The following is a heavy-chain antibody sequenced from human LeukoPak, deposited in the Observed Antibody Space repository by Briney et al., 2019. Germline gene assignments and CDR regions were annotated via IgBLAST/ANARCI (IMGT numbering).Heavy chain of an antibody. J-gene: IGHJ3*02. D-gene: IGHD3-16*02. CDR3: ARARGAYDYVWGSYRFLAFDI. V-gene: IGHV1-18*04. Sequence: ASVEVSCKASGYTFTSYGISWVRQAPGQGLEWMGWISAYNGNTNYAQKLQGRVTMTTDTSTSTAYMELRSLRSDDTAVYYCARARGAYDYVWGSYRFLAFDIWGQGTMVTVSS. CDR1: GYTFTSYG. CDR2: ISAYNGNT.